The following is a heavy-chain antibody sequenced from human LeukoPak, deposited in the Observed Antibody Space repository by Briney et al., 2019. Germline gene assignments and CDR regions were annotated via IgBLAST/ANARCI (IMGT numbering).Heavy chain of an antibody. Sequence: GGSLRLSCAASGFTFSNAWMSRVRQAPGKGLEWVGRIKSKTDGGTTDYAAPVKGRFTISRDDSKNTLYLQMNSLKTEDTAVYYCTTAPKFYCSGGSCYSLGYYYMDVWGKGTTVTVSS. CDR3: TTAPKFYCSGGSCYSLGYYYMDV. D-gene: IGHD2-15*01. J-gene: IGHJ6*03. CDR2: IKSKTDGGTT. CDR1: GFTFSNAW. V-gene: IGHV3-15*01.